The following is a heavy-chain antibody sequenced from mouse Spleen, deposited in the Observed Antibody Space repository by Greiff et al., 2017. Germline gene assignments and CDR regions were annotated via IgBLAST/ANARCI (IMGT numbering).Heavy chain of an antibody. Sequence: QVQLQQPGAELVRPGSSVKLSCKASGYTFTSYWMHWVKQRPIQGLEWIGNIDPSDSETHYNQKFKDKATLTVDKSSSTAYMQLSSLTSEDSAVYYCARWGDYENFDVWGAGTTVTVSS. CDR3: ARWGDYENFDV. CDR2: IDPSDSET. D-gene: IGHD2-4*01. V-gene: IGHV1-52*01. CDR1: GYTFTSYW. J-gene: IGHJ1*01.